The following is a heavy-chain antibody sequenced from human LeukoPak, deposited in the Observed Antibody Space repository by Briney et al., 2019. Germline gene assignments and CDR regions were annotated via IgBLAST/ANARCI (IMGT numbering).Heavy chain of an antibody. D-gene: IGHD2-15*01. Sequence: GGSLRLSCAASGFTFSSYAMSWVRQAPGKGLEWVSTISGSGSSTYYVDSVKGRFTISRDNSKNTLYLQMNGLRAEDTALYYCAKESPAYCSGGSCYSFDYWGQGTLVTVSS. V-gene: IGHV3-23*01. CDR1: GFTFSSYA. CDR2: ISGSGSST. CDR3: AKESPAYCSGGSCYSFDY. J-gene: IGHJ4*02.